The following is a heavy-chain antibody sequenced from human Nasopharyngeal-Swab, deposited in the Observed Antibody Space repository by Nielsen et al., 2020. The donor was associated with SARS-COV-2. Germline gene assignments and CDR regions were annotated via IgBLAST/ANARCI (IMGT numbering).Heavy chain of an antibody. J-gene: IGHJ4*02. CDR2: ISSSTNFI. CDR3: ARADYYDSDGYFDF. D-gene: IGHD3-22*01. Sequence: GESLKISCAASGFTFDDYAMHWVRQAPGKGLEWVSSISSSTNFIYYADSVRGRFTIFRDNAKNSLYLQMDSLRSEDTAVYYCARADYYDSDGYFDFWGQGTLVTVSS. V-gene: IGHV3-21*01. CDR1: GFTFDDYA.